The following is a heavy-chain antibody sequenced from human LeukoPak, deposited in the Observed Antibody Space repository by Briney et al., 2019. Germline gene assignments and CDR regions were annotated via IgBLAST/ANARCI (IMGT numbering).Heavy chain of an antibody. CDR1: GYTFTSYY. D-gene: IGHD3-22*01. J-gene: IGHJ4*02. Sequence: ASVKVSCKASGYTFTSYYMHWVRQAPGQGLEWMGIINPSGGSTSYAQKFQGRVTMTRDTSTSTVYMELSSLRSEDTAVYYCARDQNYYDSSGYDYFDYWGQGTLVTVSS. V-gene: IGHV1-46*01. CDR3: ARDQNYYDSSGYDYFDY. CDR2: INPSGGST.